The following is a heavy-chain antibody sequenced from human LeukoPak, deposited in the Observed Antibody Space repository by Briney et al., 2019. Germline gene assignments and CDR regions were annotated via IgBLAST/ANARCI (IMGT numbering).Heavy chain of an antibody. J-gene: IGHJ4*02. CDR1: GFTFSNAW. D-gene: IGHD5-18*01. V-gene: IGHV3-15*01. CDR3: TTEAGYSYGTFDY. Sequence: NPGGSLRLSCAASGFTFSNAWMSWVRQAPGKGLEWVGRIKSKTDGGTTDYAAPVKGRFTISRDDLKNTLYLQMNSLKTEDTAVYYCTTEAGYSYGTFDYWGQGTLVTVSS. CDR2: IKSKTDGGTT.